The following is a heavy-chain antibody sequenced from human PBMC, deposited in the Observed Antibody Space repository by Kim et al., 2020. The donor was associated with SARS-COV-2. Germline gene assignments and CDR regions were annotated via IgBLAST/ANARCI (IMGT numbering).Heavy chain of an antibody. CDR2: INAGNGHT. D-gene: IGHD2-15*01. J-gene: IGHJ4*02. CDR1: GFPFSSFA. CDR3: ASMRRWQDF. V-gene: IGHV1-3*01. Sequence: ASVKVSCKTSGFPFSSFALHWVRQAPGQSLEWVGWINAGNGHTKYSQKLQGRVTITRDTSASTAYMQLTSLRSADTAVYYCASMRRWQDFWGQGTLVTVS.